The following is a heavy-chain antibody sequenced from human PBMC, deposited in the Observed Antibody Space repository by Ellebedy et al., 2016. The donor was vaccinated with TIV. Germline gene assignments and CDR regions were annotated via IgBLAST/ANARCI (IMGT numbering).Heavy chain of an antibody. D-gene: IGHD1-1*01. V-gene: IGHV4-39*07. CDR3: ARGGTSYSDF. J-gene: IGHJ4*02. CDR1: GGSISDTSYY. Sequence: SETLSLTCTVSGGSISGGSISDTSYYWGWIRQPPGKGLEWIGNIYYSGSTYYNPSLKSRITISIDTSKNQFSLKLTSVTAADTAMYYCARGGTSYSDFWGQGAVVTVSS. CDR2: IYYSGST.